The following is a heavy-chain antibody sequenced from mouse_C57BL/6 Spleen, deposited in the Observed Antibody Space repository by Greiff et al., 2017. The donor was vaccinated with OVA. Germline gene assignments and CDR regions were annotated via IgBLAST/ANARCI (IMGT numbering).Heavy chain of an antibody. D-gene: IGHD2-2*01. J-gene: IGHJ2*01. CDR2: IGPCDSST. CDR1: GFTFSSSW. V-gene: IGHV1-50*01. CDR3: ARRGYDMIDY. Sequence: VQLQQSGAELVKPGASVKLSCTASGFTFSSSWMHWVHQRPGKGLEWIGAIGPCDSSTNYNDKFKGKATLTVDTSSSTADMQLSSLTSEDSAVYYGARRGYDMIDYWGKGTTLTVSA.